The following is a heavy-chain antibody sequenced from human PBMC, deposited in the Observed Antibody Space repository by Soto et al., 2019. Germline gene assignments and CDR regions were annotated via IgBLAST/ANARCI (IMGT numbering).Heavy chain of an antibody. CDR2: MNPNSGNT. J-gene: IGHJ6*03. CDR1: GYTFTSYD. CDR3: ARGRYDFWSGYYTGHYMDV. D-gene: IGHD3-3*01. V-gene: IGHV1-8*01. Sequence: ASVKVSCKASGYTFTSYDINWVRQATGQGLEWMGWMNPNSGNTGYAQKFQGRVTMTRNTSISTAYMELSSLRSEDTAVYYCARGRYDFWSGYYTGHYMDVWGKGTTVTVSS.